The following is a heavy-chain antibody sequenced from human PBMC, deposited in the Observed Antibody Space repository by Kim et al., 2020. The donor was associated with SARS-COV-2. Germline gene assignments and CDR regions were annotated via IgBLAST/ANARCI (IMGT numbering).Heavy chain of an antibody. Sequence: GGSLRLSCAASGFTFSSYEMNWVRQAPGKGLEWVSYIIGSGTTIYYADSVRGRFTISRDNDKNSLYLQMNSLGAEDTAVYYCARGPNYSPFVYWGQGTLVTVSS. J-gene: IGHJ4*02. V-gene: IGHV3-48*03. CDR3: ARGPNYSPFVY. CDR1: GFTFSSYE. CDR2: IIGSGTTI. D-gene: IGHD4-4*01.